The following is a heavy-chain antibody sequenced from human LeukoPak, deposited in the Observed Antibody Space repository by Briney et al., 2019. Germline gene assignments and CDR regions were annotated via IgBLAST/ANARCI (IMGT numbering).Heavy chain of an antibody. CDR2: ISSSSSYT. Sequence: GGSLRLSCAASGFTFSDYYMSWIRQAPGKGLEWVSYISSSSSYTNYADSVRGRFTISRDNAKNSLYLQMNSLRAEHTAVYYCASVYYYDSSGYYQPSGYFQHWGQGTLVTVSS. V-gene: IGHV3-11*06. CDR3: ASVYYYDSSGYYQPSGYFQH. J-gene: IGHJ1*01. CDR1: GFTFSDYY. D-gene: IGHD3-22*01.